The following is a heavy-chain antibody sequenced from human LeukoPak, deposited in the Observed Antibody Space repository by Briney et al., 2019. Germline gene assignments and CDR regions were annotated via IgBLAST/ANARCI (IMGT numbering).Heavy chain of an antibody. Sequence: PSETLSLTCTVSGGSISSYYWSWIRQPPGRGLEWIGYIYYSGSTNYNPSLKSRVTISVDTSKNQFSLKLSSVTAADTAVYYCARMRHLDAFDIWGQGTMVTVSS. V-gene: IGHV4-59*01. CDR2: IYYSGST. CDR3: ARMRHLDAFDI. J-gene: IGHJ3*02. CDR1: GGSISSYY. D-gene: IGHD6-25*01.